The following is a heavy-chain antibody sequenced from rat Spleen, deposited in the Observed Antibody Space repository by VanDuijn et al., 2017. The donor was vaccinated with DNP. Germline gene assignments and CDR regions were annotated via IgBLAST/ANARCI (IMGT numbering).Heavy chain of an antibody. CDR3: TTDAAY. Sequence: EVQLVESGGGLVQPGRSLKLSCAASGFTFSDFNMAWVRQAPKKGLDWVATINYDGRRIYYRDSVKGRFTISRDNAKSTLYLQMDSLRSEDTATYYCTTDAAYWGQGALVTVSS. CDR2: INYDGRRI. CDR1: GFTFSDFN. J-gene: IGHJ3*01. V-gene: IGHV5S10*01.